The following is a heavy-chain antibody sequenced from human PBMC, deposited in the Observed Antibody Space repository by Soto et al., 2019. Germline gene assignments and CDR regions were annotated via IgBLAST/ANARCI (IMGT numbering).Heavy chain of an antibody. D-gene: IGHD3-9*01. CDR3: ASNYYDILTGYYIPFDY. CDR1: GGSISSYY. J-gene: IGHJ4*02. CDR2: IYYSGST. Sequence: ETLSLTCTVSGGSISSYYWSWIRQPPGKGLEWIGYIYYSGSTNYNPSLKSRVTISVDTSKNQFSLKLSSVTAADTAVYYCASNYYDILTGYYIPFDYWGQGTLVTVSS. V-gene: IGHV4-59*01.